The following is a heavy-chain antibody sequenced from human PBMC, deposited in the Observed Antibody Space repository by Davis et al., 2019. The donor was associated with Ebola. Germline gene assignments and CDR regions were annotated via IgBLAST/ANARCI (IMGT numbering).Heavy chain of an antibody. CDR1: GFTFSSYT. D-gene: IGHD1-20*01. V-gene: IGHV3-21*01. CDR3: ARDRGNWNYYYYGMDV. Sequence: GESLKISCAASGFTFSSYTMNWVRQAPGKGLEWVSSISSSSSSIYYADSLKGRFTISRDNAKNSVYLQMNSLRAEDTAVYYCARDRGNWNYYYYGMDVWGQGTTVTVSS. J-gene: IGHJ6*02. CDR2: ISSSSSSI.